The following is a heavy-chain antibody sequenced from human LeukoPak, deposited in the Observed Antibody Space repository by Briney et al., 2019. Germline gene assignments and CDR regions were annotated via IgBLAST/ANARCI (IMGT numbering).Heavy chain of an antibody. Sequence: SETLSLTCAVYGWSFSTYSWNWIRQPPGKGLEWIGAINHGGSTDYNPTLMSRVTISVDTSTNHFSLQLSSVTAADTAVYYCAARRGIAPRPLGCWGQGTLVTVSS. CDR2: INHGGST. CDR3: AARRGIAPRPLGC. J-gene: IGHJ4*02. D-gene: IGHD6-6*01. CDR1: GWSFSTYS. V-gene: IGHV4-34*01.